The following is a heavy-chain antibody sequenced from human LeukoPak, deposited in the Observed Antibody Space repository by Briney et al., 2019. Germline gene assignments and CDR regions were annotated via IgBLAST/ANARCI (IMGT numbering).Heavy chain of an antibody. Sequence: SETLSLICTVSGISISSYYWTWIRQPAGKGLEWIGRIYTSVASNYNPSLKSRVTMSVDTSKNQFSLKMSSVTAADTAVYYCARDASIFGPSYYFDFWGQGTLVTVSS. CDR3: ARDASIFGPSYYFDF. J-gene: IGHJ4*02. CDR2: IYTSVAS. CDR1: GISISSYY. V-gene: IGHV4-4*07. D-gene: IGHD3-3*01.